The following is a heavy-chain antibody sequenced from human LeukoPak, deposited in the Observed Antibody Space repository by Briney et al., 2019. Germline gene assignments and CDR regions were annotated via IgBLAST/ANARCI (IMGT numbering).Heavy chain of an antibody. Sequence: ASVKVSCKASGYTFTSYYLHWVRQAPGQGLEWMGIIHPTVGDTTYAQKFQGRVTMTRDMSTGTVYMDLSSLRSEDTAVYYCARVMAARREDLNWFDPWGQGTLVTVSS. CDR2: IHPTVGDT. CDR1: GYTFTSYY. D-gene: IGHD6-6*01. J-gene: IGHJ5*02. V-gene: IGHV1-46*01. CDR3: ARVMAARREDLNWFDP.